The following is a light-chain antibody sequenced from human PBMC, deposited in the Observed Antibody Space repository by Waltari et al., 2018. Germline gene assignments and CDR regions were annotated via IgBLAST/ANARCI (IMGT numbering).Light chain of an antibody. CDR3: SSYTGRSISVV. V-gene: IGLV2-14*03. Sequence: QSSLTQPASVSGSPGQSITISCPGTSSDVGGYNSVSWYQQHPGKAPKLMIYDVTSRPAGVSPLFSSSKADTTDSLTISGLQAEDEADYYCSSYTGRSISVVFGGGTKLTVL. J-gene: IGLJ2*01. CDR1: SSDVGGYNS. CDR2: DVT.